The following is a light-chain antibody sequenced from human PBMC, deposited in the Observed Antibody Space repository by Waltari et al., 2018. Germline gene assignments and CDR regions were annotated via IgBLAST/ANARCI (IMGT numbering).Light chain of an antibody. V-gene: IGLV2-23*02. J-gene: IGLJ1*01. CDR1: TSDVGNYYR. Sequence: QSALTQPASVSGTPGQSITISCTGTTSDVGNYYRVSWYQQHPGKAPKLMICAFNKRPPVLSRRFPGSKSANTASLTFSGLQADDEADYYCCSYAGRGTYVFGSGPKVTVL. CDR3: CSYAGRGTYV. CDR2: AFN.